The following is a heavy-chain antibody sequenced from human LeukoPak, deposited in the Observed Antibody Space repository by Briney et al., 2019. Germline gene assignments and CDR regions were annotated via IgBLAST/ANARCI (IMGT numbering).Heavy chain of an antibody. J-gene: IGHJ5*02. CDR1: GGSISISSYY. Sequence: SETLSLTCTVSGGSISISSYYWGWIRQPPGKGLEWIWSIYYSGSTYCNPSLKSRVTISVDTSKNQFSLKLSSVTAADTAVYYCARWLYDYVWGSYRYNWFDPWGQGTLVTVSS. CDR3: ARWLYDYVWGSYRYNWFDP. V-gene: IGHV4-39*07. CDR2: IYYSGST. D-gene: IGHD3-16*02.